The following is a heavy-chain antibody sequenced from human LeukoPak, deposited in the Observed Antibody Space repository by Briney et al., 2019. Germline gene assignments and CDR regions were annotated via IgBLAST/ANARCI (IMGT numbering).Heavy chain of an antibody. Sequence: SETLSLTCTVSGGSIKGDYRSWIRQPPGKGLEWLGYVSYRERPHYLPSLQHQLTLSVDTSKNQSSLRLPSVSAAHTDVYYCASETVLVPVDDYFDPWGQGTLVFVSS. CDR2: VSYRERP. V-gene: IGHV4-59*01. CDR1: GGSIKGDY. CDR3: ASETVLVPVDDYFDP. J-gene: IGHJ5*02. D-gene: IGHD5/OR15-5a*01.